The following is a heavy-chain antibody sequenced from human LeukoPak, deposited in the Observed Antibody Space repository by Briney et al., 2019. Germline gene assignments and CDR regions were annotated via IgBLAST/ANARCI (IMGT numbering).Heavy chain of an antibody. CDR3: ASCTDPTGFDY. CDR2: INHSGST. J-gene: IGHJ4*02. V-gene: IGHV4-34*01. CDR1: GGSISSYY. Sequence: SETLSLTCTVSGGSISSYYWSWIRQPPGKGLEWIGEINHSGSTNYNPSLKSRVTISVDMSENQLTLRLSSVTAADTAVYYCASCTDPTGFDYWGQGTLVTVSS. D-gene: IGHD2-8*01.